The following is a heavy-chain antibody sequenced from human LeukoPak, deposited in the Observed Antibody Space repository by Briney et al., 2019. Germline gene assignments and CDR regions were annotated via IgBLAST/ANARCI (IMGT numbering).Heavy chain of an antibody. V-gene: IGHV3-30*02. D-gene: IGHD3-3*01. CDR1: GFTFSSYG. Sequence: PGGSLRLSCAASGFTFSSYGMHWVRQAPGKGLEWVAFIRYDGSNKYYADSVKGRFTISRDNSKNTLYLQMNSLRAEDTAVYYCAKHRRFLECLFVYWGQGSLVTVSS. CDR3: AKHRRFLECLFVY. J-gene: IGHJ4*02. CDR2: IRYDGSNK.